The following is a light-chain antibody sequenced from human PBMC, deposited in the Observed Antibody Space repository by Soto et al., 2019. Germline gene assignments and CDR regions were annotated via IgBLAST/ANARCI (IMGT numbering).Light chain of an antibody. Sequence: AIQLTQSPSSLSASVGDRVTITCRARQGISSALAWYQHKPGRAPRLLIYDASSLQSGVSSRFSSSGSGTDFTLTISSLQPEDFATYYCQQFQSYALTFGGGTKLEIK. CDR1: QGISSA. CDR3: QQFQSYALT. J-gene: IGKJ4*01. CDR2: DAS. V-gene: IGKV1-13*02.